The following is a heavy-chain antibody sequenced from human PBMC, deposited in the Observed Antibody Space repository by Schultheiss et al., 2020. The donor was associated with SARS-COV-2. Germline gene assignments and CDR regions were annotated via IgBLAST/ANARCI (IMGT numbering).Heavy chain of an antibody. CDR2: ISYDGSNK. CDR1: GFTFRSYA. V-gene: IGHV3-30*04. D-gene: IGHD5-24*01. J-gene: IGHJ3*02. Sequence: GGSLRLSCAASGFTFRSYAMHWVRQAPGKGLEWVAVISYDGSNKYYADSVKGRFTISRDNSKNTLYLQMNSLRAEDTAVYYCARGAGRERWLQVGAFDIWGQGTMVTVSS. CDR3: ARGAGRERWLQVGAFDI.